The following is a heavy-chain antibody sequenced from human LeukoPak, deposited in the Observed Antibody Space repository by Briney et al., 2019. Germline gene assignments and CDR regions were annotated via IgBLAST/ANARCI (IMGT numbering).Heavy chain of an antibody. D-gene: IGHD2-2*01. CDR1: GGSISGFY. CDR2: MYYSGTT. V-gene: IGHV4-59*01. CDR3: ARRGPGYCSTTSCLYHYYGMDV. Sequence: SETLSLTCTVSGGSISGFYWNWIRQPPGKGLEWIGHMYYSGTTNYNPSLKSRVTISIDTSKNQFSLKLNSVTAADTAVYYCARRGPGYCSTTSCLYHYYGMDVWGQGTTVTVSS. J-gene: IGHJ6*02.